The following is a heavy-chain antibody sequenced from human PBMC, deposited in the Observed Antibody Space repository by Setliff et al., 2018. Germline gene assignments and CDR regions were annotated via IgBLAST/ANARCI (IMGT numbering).Heavy chain of an antibody. Sequence: LRLSCAASGFTFSSYGMNWVRQAPGQGLQWVANIKADGTQETYLDSVKGRFTISRDNSENTLYLQMNSLRPDDTAVYHCARSDGGSSGLDYWGQGTLVTVSS. CDR1: GFTFSSYG. D-gene: IGHD2-15*01. J-gene: IGHJ4*02. V-gene: IGHV3-7*01. CDR3: ARSDGGSSGLDY. CDR2: IKADGTQE.